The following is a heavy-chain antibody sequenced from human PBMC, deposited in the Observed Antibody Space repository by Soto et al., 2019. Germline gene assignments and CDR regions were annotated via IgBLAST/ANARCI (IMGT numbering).Heavy chain of an antibody. CDR3: ARDTDRGEWLLNYFDS. J-gene: IGHJ4*02. CDR2: INPIFGTA. V-gene: IGHV1-69*13. CDR1: GGTFSSYA. D-gene: IGHD3-3*01. Sequence: SSVKVSCKASGGTFSSYAISWVRHAPGQGLEWMGGINPIFGTANYAQKFQGRVTITADESTSTAYMELSSLRSEDTAVYNCARDTDRGEWLLNYFDSWGQGTLVTVS.